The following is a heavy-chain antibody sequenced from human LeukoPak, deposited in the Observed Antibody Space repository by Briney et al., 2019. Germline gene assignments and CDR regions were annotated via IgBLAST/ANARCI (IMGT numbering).Heavy chain of an antibody. J-gene: IGHJ4*02. CDR2: MNPNSGNT. V-gene: IGHV1-8*01. Sequence: GASVKVSCKASGYTFTSYDINWVRQATGQGLEWMGLMNPNSGNTGYAQKFQGRVTMTRNTSISTAYMELSSLRSEDTAVYYCARALVYCGGDCYLNYWGQGTLVTVSS. CDR3: ARALVYCGGDCYLNY. CDR1: GYTFTSYD. D-gene: IGHD2-21*02.